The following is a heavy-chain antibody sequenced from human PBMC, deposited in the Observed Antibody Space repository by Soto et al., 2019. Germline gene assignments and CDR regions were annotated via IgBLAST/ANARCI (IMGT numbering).Heavy chain of an antibody. Sequence: PTETLSLTCTVSGGSISSGGYYWSWIRQHPGKGLEWIGYIYYSGSTYYNPSLKSRVTISVDTSKNQFSLKLSSVTAADTAVYYCARVYRGASSYYFDYWGQGTLVTVSS. J-gene: IGHJ4*02. CDR1: GGSISSGGYY. V-gene: IGHV4-31*03. CDR3: ARVYRGASSYYFDY. D-gene: IGHD3-10*01. CDR2: IYYSGST.